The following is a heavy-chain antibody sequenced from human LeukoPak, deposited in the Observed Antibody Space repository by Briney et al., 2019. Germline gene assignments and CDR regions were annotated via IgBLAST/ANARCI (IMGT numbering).Heavy chain of an antibody. Sequence: GGSLRLSCAASGFTFSSYAMSWVRQAPGKGLEWVSAISGSGGSTYYADSVKGRFTISRDNSKNTLYLQMNSLRAEDTAVYYCANALGGGNTWYYFDCWGQGTLVTVSS. V-gene: IGHV3-23*01. D-gene: IGHD6-13*01. CDR2: ISGSGGST. J-gene: IGHJ4*02. CDR1: GFTFSSYA. CDR3: ANALGGGNTWYYFDC.